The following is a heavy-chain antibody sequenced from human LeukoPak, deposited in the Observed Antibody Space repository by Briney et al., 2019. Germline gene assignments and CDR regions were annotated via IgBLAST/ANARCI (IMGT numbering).Heavy chain of an antibody. CDR2: ISAYNGNT. CDR1: GYTFTSYG. V-gene: IGHV1-18*01. CDR3: ARGGYSGYDSSYGMDV. Sequence: ASVKVSCKASGYTFTSYGISWVRQAPGQGLEWMGWISAYNGNTNYAQKLQGRVTMTTDTSTSTAYMELRSLRSDDTAVYYCARGGYSGYDSSYGMDVWGQGTTVTVSS. D-gene: IGHD5-12*01. J-gene: IGHJ6*02.